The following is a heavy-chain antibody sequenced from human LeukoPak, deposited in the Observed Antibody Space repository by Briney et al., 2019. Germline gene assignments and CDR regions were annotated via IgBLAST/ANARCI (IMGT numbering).Heavy chain of an antibody. J-gene: IGHJ4*02. D-gene: IGHD3-10*01. CDR3: ARVDGSGPNAPNDC. V-gene: IGHV1-3*01. CDR1: GYTFTSYY. Sequence: ASVKVSCKASGYTFTSYYMHWVRQAPGQRLEWMGWIHVGNGNTEYSQKFQGRVTITRDTPATTTYMELSSLRSEDTAVYYCARVDGSGPNAPNDCWGQGSLVTVSS. CDR2: IHVGNGNT.